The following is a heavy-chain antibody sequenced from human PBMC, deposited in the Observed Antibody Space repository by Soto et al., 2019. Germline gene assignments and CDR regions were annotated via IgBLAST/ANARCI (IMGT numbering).Heavy chain of an antibody. J-gene: IGHJ6*03. D-gene: IGHD4-4*01. Sequence: SETLSLTCTVSGGSISSSSYYWGWIRQPPGKGLEWIGSIYYSGSTYYNPSLKSRVTISVDTSKNQFSLKLSSVTAADTAVYYCARQSGGTTVTTEYYMDVWGKGTTVTVSS. CDR1: GGSISSSSYY. CDR2: IYYSGST. V-gene: IGHV4-39*01. CDR3: ARQSGGTTVTTEYYMDV.